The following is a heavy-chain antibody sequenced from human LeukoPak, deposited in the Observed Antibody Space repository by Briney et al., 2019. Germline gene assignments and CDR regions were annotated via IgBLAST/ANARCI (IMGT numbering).Heavy chain of an antibody. V-gene: IGHV4-30-4*08. Sequence: SQTLSLTXTVSGGSISSGDYYWSWIRQPPGNGLEWIGYIYYSGSTYYNPSLKSRVTISVDTSKNQFSLKLSSVTAADTAVYYCARVVADLSTYFDYWGQGTLVTVSS. J-gene: IGHJ4*02. CDR1: GGSISSGDYY. CDR3: ARVVADLSTYFDY. CDR2: IYYSGST. D-gene: IGHD3-16*02.